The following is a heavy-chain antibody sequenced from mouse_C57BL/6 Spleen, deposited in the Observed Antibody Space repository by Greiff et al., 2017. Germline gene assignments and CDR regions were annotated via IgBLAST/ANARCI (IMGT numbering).Heavy chain of an antibody. J-gene: IGHJ1*03. CDR1: GYAFSSYW. V-gene: IGHV1-80*01. Sequence: QVQLQQSGAELVKPGASVTISCKASGYAFSSYWMNWVKQRPGKGLEWIGQIYPGDGDTNYNGKFKGKATLTADKSSSAGYMQLSSLTDEDSAVYCGGREGLRQRCFDVWGTGTTVTVSS. CDR3: GREGLRQRCFDV. D-gene: IGHD2-4*01. CDR2: IYPGDGDT.